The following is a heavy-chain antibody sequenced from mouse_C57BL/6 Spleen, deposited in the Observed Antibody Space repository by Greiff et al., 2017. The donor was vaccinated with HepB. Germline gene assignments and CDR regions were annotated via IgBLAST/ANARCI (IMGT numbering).Heavy chain of an antibody. CDR3: ARGAYGYDGYAMDY. Sequence: QVQLQQPGTVLVQPGASVKLSCKASGYTFTCYWMHWVNQRPGQGLEWIGNINPSNGGTNYNEKFKSKATLTVDKSSSTAYMQLSSLTSEDSAVYYCARGAYGYDGYAMDYWGQGTSVTVAS. D-gene: IGHD2-2*01. CDR2: INPSNGGT. V-gene: IGHV1-53*01. J-gene: IGHJ4*01. CDR1: GYTFTCYW.